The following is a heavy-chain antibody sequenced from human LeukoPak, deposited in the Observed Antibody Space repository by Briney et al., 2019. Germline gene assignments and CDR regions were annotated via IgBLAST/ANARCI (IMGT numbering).Heavy chain of an antibody. CDR2: IYYSGST. V-gene: IGHV4-59*01. CDR3: AREGFEEVGDTRWGFEY. CDR1: GVSISSYY. D-gene: IGHD1-26*01. J-gene: IGHJ4*02. Sequence: SETLSLTCTVSGVSISSYYWSWIRQPPGKGLEWIGDIYYSGSTNYNPSLKSRVTISVDTSKNQFSLKLSSVTAADRAVYSCAREGFEEVGDTRWGFEYWGQGTLVTVSS.